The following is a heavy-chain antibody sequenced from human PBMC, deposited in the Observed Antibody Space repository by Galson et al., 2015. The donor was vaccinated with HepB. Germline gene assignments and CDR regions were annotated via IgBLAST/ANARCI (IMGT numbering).Heavy chain of an antibody. D-gene: IGHD2-2*01. J-gene: IGHJ4*02. CDR2: IYPGDSDT. CDR1: GYSFTSYW. Sequence: QSGAEVKKPGESLKISCKGSGYSFTSYWIGWVRQMPGKGLEWMGIIYPGDSDTRYSPSFQGQVTISADKSISTAYLQWSSLKASDTAMYYCARHHCSSTSCYGGMDYWGQGTLVTVSS. CDR3: ARHHCSSTSCYGGMDY. V-gene: IGHV5-51*01.